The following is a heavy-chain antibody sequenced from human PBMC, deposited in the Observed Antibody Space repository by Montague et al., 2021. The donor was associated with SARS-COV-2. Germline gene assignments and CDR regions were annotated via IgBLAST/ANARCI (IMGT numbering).Heavy chain of an antibody. Sequence: SLRLSCAASGFTFDNYGMSWVRQGPGKGLEWVSGIERKGESTGYEDSVKGRFTISRDNAKNFLYLQMNSLRVEDTALYYCVRGAAAAPLDSWGQGTLVTVSS. CDR1: GFTFDNYG. J-gene: IGHJ4*02. V-gene: IGHV3-20*04. CDR2: IERKGEST. D-gene: IGHD6-25*01. CDR3: VRGAAAAPLDS.